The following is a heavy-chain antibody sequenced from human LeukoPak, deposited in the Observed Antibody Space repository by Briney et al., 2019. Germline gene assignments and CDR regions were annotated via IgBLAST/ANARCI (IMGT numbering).Heavy chain of an antibody. CDR2: TYQRSKWYN. D-gene: IGHD6-25*01. V-gene: IGHV6-1*01. J-gene: IGHJ4*02. Sequence: SQTLSLTCAISGDSVSIDSAAWNWIRQSPSRGLEWLGRTYQRSKWYNDYAVSVKSRITINPDISKNQFSLQLNSVTPEDTAVYYCAPSTRRSAPFDYWGQGTLVTVSS. CDR3: APSTRRSAPFDY. CDR1: GDSVSIDSAA.